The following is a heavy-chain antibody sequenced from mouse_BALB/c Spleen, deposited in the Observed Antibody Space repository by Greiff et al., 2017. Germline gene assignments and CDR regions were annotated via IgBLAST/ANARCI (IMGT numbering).Heavy chain of an antibody. CDR2: ISSGGST. J-gene: IGHJ2*01. D-gene: IGHD1-1*01. CDR3: ARGGYYGSSYPLDY. Sequence: EVHLVESGGGLVKPGGSLKLSCAASGFTFSGYAMSWVRQTPEKRLEWVASISSGGSTYYPDSVKGRFTISRDNARNILYLQMSSLRSEDTAMYYCARGGYYGSSYPLDYWGQGTTLTVSS. CDR1: GFTFSGYA. V-gene: IGHV5-6-5*01.